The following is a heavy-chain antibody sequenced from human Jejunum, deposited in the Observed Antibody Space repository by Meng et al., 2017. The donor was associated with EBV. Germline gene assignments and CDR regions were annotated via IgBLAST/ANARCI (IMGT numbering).Heavy chain of an antibody. V-gene: IGHV4-39*01. CDR3: ARQGPSGRTFDY. CDR2: YYNSGST. CDR1: GGSISSSSYY. J-gene: IGHJ4*02. D-gene: IGHD1-26*01. Sequence: QLQIQESGPGLGKPSETLSLPCTVSGGSISSSSYYWGWIRQPPGKGLEWIGTYYNSGSTYYNPSLKSRVTISVDTSKNQFSLKLISVTAADTAAYYCARQGPSGRTFDYWGQGTLVTVSS.